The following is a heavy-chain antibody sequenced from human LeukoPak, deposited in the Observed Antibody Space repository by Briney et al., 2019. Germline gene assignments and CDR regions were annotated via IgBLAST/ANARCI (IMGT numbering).Heavy chain of an antibody. CDR1: GLTFSIAW. Sequence: GGSLRLSCAASGLTFSIAWMNWVRQAPGKGLEWVGRIKSKADGGTTDYAAPVKGRFTISRDDSKNTLYMQMNSPKTEDTAVYYCVTALRDGYNLGYWGQGTLVTVSS. D-gene: IGHD5-24*01. V-gene: IGHV3-15*07. CDR3: VTALRDGYNLGY. J-gene: IGHJ4*02. CDR2: IKSKADGGTT.